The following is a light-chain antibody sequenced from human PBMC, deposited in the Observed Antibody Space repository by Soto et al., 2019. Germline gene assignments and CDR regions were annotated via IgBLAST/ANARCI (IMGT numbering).Light chain of an antibody. CDR2: EGS. CDR3: CSKVCSSTFVV. V-gene: IGLV2-23*03. Sequence: QSALTQPASVSGSPGQSITISCTGTSSDVGSYNLVSWYQQNPGKAPKLMIYEGSKRPSGVSNRLSGSKSGNTGSLTNAGLQAEDEADSYCCSKVCSSTFVVFGGVNKVTVL. CDR1: SSDVGSYNL. J-gene: IGLJ2*01.